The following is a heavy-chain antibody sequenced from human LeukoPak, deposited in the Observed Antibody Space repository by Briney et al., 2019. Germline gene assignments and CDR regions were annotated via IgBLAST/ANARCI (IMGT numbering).Heavy chain of an antibody. J-gene: IGHJ4*02. CDR1: GGSISSSSYY. Sequence: PSEALSLTCTVSGGSISSSSYYWGWIRQPPGKGLEWIGSIYYSGSTYYNPPLKSRVTISVDTSKNQFSLKLSSVTAADTAVYYCARGIGDYWGQGTLVTVSS. V-gene: IGHV4-39*07. CDR2: IYYSGST. CDR3: ARGIGDY.